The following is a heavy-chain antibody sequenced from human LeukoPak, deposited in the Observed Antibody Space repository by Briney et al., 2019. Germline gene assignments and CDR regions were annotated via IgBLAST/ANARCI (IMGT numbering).Heavy chain of an antibody. CDR3: ARDPLSTLRYFDWLYGEHTYYYYMDV. CDR1: GFTFSSYE. J-gene: IGHJ6*03. CDR2: ISSSGSTI. D-gene: IGHD3-9*01. Sequence: GGSLRLSCAASGFTFSSYEMNWVRQAPGKGLEWVSYISSSGSTIYYADSVKGRFTISRDNAKNSLYLQMNSLRAEDTAVYYCARDPLSTLRYFDWLYGEHTYYYYMDVWGKGTTVTVSS. V-gene: IGHV3-48*03.